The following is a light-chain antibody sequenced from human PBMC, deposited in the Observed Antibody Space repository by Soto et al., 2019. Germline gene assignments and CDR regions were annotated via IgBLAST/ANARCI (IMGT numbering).Light chain of an antibody. CDR2: VNSDGSH. CDR1: RGYNNYA. J-gene: IGLJ3*02. CDR3: QSWGTGNRV. Sequence: QSVLTQPPSASASLGDSVNLTCILSRGYNNYAIAWHQQQPGRGPRYLMKVNSDGSHNKGDGIPDRFSDSSSGAERHLTISGLQAEDESVYFSQSWGTGNRVFGGGTKVTVL. V-gene: IGLV4-69*02.